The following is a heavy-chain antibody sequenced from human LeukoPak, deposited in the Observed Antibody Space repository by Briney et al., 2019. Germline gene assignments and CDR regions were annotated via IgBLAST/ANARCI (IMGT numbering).Heavy chain of an antibody. Sequence: SETLSLTCAVYGGSFSGYYWSWIRQPPGKGLEWIGEINHSGGTNYNPSLKSRVTISVDASKNQFSLKLSSVTAADTAVYYCARPSGWFGPNWFDPWGQGTLVTVSS. V-gene: IGHV4-34*01. CDR3: ARPSGWFGPNWFDP. J-gene: IGHJ5*02. CDR2: INHSGGT. CDR1: GGSFSGYY. D-gene: IGHD6-19*01.